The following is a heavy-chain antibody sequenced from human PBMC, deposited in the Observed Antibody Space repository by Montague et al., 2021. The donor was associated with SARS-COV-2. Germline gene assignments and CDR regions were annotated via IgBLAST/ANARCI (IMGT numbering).Heavy chain of an antibody. Sequence: SVKVSCKASEATFSYYAISWVRQAPGQGLEWMGEIIPVFCTANYAQRFQGRVTIIADKSTSTAYMELSSLTSEDTAVYYCVRDRYGSGSYYHELWGQGTLVTVSS. J-gene: IGHJ4*02. CDR3: VRDRYGSGSYYHEL. CDR1: EATFSYYA. D-gene: IGHD3-10*01. CDR2: IIPVFCTA. V-gene: IGHV1-69*06.